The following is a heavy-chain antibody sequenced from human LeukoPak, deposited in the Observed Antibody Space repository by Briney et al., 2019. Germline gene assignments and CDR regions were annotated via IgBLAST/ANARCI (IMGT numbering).Heavy chain of an antibody. CDR3: ARHASVKNWNFLPYYYGMDV. CDR1: GGSISSSSYY. D-gene: IGHD1-7*01. Sequence: SETLSLTCTVSGGSISSSSYYWGWIRQPPGKGLEWIGSIYYSGSTYYNPSLKSRVTISVDTSKNQFSLKLSSVTAADTAVYYCARHASVKNWNFLPYYYGMDVWGQGTTVTVSS. V-gene: IGHV4-39*01. CDR2: IYYSGST. J-gene: IGHJ6*02.